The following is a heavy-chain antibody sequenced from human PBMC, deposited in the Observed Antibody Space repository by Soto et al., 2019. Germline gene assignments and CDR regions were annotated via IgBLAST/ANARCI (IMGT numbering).Heavy chain of an antibody. Sequence: QVQLQQSGPGLVKPSETLSLTCTVSSGPSSSHNWGWIRQPPGRGLEWIGYVYDTGDTSYNPSLRSRVTISADTTTNHISLTLTSVTAADTAVYSCVRQGIGYLHGLVDVWGQGTTVSVSS. CDR3: VRQGIGYLHGLVDV. J-gene: IGHJ6*02. D-gene: IGHD1-1*01. CDR2: VYDTGDT. V-gene: IGHV4-59*08. CDR1: SGPSSSHN.